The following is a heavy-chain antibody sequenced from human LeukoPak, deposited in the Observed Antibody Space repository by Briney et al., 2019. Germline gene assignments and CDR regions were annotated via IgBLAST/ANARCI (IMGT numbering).Heavy chain of an antibody. J-gene: IGHJ4*02. Sequence: SETLSLTCTVSGGSISSSSYYWGWIRQPPGKGLEWIGSIYYSGSTYYNPSLKSRVTISVDTSKNQFSLKLSSVTAADTAVYYCARGTKRWLQQALGFDYWGQGTLVTVSS. D-gene: IGHD5-24*01. V-gene: IGHV4-39*07. CDR1: GGSISSSSYY. CDR2: IYYSGST. CDR3: ARGTKRWLQQALGFDY.